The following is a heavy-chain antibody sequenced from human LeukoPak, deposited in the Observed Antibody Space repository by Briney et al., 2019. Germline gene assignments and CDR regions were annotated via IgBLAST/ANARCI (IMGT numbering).Heavy chain of an antibody. CDR1: GYTFTSYY. Sequence: ASVKVSCKASGYTFTSYYMHWVRQAPGQGLEWMGWINPNSGGTNYAQKFQGRVTMTRDTSISTAYMELSRLRSDDTAVYYCARVPYGDYGRSFCFDYWGQGTLVTVSS. J-gene: IGHJ4*02. D-gene: IGHD4-17*01. CDR2: INPNSGGT. V-gene: IGHV1-2*02. CDR3: ARVPYGDYGRSFCFDY.